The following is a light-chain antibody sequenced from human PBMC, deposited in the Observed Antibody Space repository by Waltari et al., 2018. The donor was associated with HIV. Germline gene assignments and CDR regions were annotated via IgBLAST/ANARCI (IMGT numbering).Light chain of an antibody. J-gene: IGLJ1*01. CDR2: EVN. V-gene: IGLV2-14*01. CDR3: SSYGSTVTSYV. Sequence: QSALTQPASVSGSPGQSITISCVGVYAYVSWYQQHPGKAPKLMIFEVNYRPSGVSNRFSGSKSGNTASLTISGLQADDEADYYCSSYGSTVTSYVFGTGTRVNVL. CDR1: VGVYAY.